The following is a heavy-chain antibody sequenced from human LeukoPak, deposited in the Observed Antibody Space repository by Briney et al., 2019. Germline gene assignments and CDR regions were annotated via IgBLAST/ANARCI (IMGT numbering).Heavy chain of an antibody. V-gene: IGHV3-23*01. CDR1: GFTFSNYA. CDR3: AKKAHYDAYAKYFDY. Sequence: PGGSLRLSCAASGFTFSNYAMTWVRQAPGKGLEWVSILSDSGVYTYYADSVKGRFTISRDNSNNMLYVQMNSLRAEDTAVYYCAKKAHYDAYAKYFDYWGQGTLVTVSS. CDR2: LSDSGVYT. D-gene: IGHD4-17*01. J-gene: IGHJ4*02.